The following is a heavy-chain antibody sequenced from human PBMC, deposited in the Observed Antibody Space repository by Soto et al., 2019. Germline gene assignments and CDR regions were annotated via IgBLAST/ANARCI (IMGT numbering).Heavy chain of an antibody. CDR1: RDSFSNHY. CDR3: ARDDFGSAGMDV. D-gene: IGHD3-10*01. J-gene: IGHJ6*02. Sequence: SETLCLTCTVSRDSFSNHYWSCIRQPAGKGLEWIVRTDPSGTTNYNPSLKTRLTLSRDSSKNQFSLTLRSVTAADTAVYFCARDDFGSAGMDVCGRGTTVT. V-gene: IGHV4-4*07. CDR2: TDPSGTT.